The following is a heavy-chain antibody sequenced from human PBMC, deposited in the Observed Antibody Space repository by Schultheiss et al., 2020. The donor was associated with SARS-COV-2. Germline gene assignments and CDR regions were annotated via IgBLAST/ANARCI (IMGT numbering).Heavy chain of an antibody. CDR3: ARRRYFDY. Sequence: GGSLRLSWAASGFTFSSYAMRWVRQAPGKGLERVSVVSVSGGGTFYADSVKCRFTISRDNAKNSLYLQMNSLRAEDTAVYYCARRRYFDYWGQGTLVTVTS. CDR1: GFTFSSYA. CDR2: VSVSGGGT. V-gene: IGHV3-23*01. J-gene: IGHJ4*02.